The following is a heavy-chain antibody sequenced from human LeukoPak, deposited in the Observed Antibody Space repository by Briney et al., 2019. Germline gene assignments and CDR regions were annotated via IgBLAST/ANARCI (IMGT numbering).Heavy chain of an antibody. CDR1: GGSFSGYY. D-gene: IGHD3-9*01. CDR3: ARVPYYDILTGYAYYYYGMDV. V-gene: IGHV4-34*01. Sequence: SETLSLTCAVYGGSFSGYYWSWIHQPPGKGLEWIGEINHSGSTNYNPSLKGRVTISVDTSKNQFSLKLSSVTAADTAVYYCARVPYYDILTGYAYYYYGMDVWGQGTTVTVSS. J-gene: IGHJ6*02. CDR2: INHSGST.